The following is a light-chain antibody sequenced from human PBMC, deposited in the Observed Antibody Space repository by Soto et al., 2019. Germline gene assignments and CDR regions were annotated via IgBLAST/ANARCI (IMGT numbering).Light chain of an antibody. J-gene: IGKJ1*01. V-gene: IGKV3-20*01. CDR2: GAS. CDR1: QSVRSSY. CDR3: QQYDSSPWT. Sequence: EIVLTQSPGTLSLSPGERGTLSCRASQSVRSSYLAWYQQKPGQAPRLLIYGASSRATGIPDRFSGSGSGTDFTLTISRLEPEDVAVYYCQQYDSSPWTFGRGTEVEIK.